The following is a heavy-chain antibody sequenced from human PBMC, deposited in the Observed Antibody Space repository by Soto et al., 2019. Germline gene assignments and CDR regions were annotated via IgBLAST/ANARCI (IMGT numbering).Heavy chain of an antibody. Sequence: PGGSLRLSCEASGFSFSSFAMNWVRQAPGKGLEWVSTISDSGDSTYYADSVKGRFSISKDNSKNTLFLQMSSLRVEDTAVYYCAKDLGDWLRPYLDYWGQGTLVTVSS. CDR2: ISDSGDST. CDR1: GFSFSSFA. D-gene: IGHD5-12*01. CDR3: AKDLGDWLRPYLDY. V-gene: IGHV3-23*01. J-gene: IGHJ4*02.